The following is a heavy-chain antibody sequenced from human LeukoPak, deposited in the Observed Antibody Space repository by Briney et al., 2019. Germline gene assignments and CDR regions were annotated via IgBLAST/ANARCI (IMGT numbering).Heavy chain of an antibody. J-gene: IGHJ4*02. CDR1: GGSISSYY. CDR2: IYYSGST. CDR3: ARRAQSSSWSFDY. Sequence: SETLSLTCTVSGGSISSYYWGWIRQPPGKGLEWIGSIYYSGSTYYNPSLKSRVTISVDTSKNQFSLKLSSVTAADTAVYYCARRAQSSSWSFDYWGQGTLVTVSS. D-gene: IGHD6-13*01. V-gene: IGHV4-39*01.